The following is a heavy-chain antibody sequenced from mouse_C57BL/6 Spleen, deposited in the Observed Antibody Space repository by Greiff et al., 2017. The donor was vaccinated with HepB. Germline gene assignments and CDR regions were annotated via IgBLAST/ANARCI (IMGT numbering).Heavy chain of an antibody. CDR2: IDPSDSYT. CDR1: GYTFTSYW. Sequence: VQLQQPGAELVMPGASVKLSCKASGYTFTSYWMHWVKQRPGQGLEWIGEIDPSDSYTNYNQKFKGKSTLTVDKSSSTAYMQLSSLTSEDSAVYYCARGDDYDWYFDVWGTGTTVTVSS. CDR3: ARGDDYDWYFDV. D-gene: IGHD2-4*01. V-gene: IGHV1-69*01. J-gene: IGHJ1*03.